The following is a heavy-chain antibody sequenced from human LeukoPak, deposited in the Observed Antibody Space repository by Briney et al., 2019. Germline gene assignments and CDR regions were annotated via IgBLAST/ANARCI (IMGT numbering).Heavy chain of an antibody. J-gene: IGHJ4*02. D-gene: IGHD3-22*01. Sequence: SETLSLTCTVSGYSISTGYYWDWIRQPPGKGLEWIGTFYHGGSTNYNPSLKSRVTISVDTSKNQFSLKLSSVTAEDTAVYYCARHLRLGYDSSGYFSYFDYWGQGTLVTVSS. CDR3: ARHLRLGYDSSGYFSYFDY. CDR2: FYHGGST. V-gene: IGHV4-38-2*02. CDR1: GYSISTGYY.